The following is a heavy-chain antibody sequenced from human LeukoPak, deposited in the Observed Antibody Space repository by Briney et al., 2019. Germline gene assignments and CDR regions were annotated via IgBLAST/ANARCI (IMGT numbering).Heavy chain of an antibody. Sequence: PGGSLRLSYAASGFTFSSYSMNWVRQAPGKGLEWVSSISSSSSYIYYADSVKGRFTISRDNAKNSLYLQMNSLRAEDTAVYYCARPSTVVIADAFDIWGQGTMVTVSS. CDR2: ISSSSSYI. CDR1: GFTFSSYS. D-gene: IGHD3-22*01. CDR3: ARPSTVVIADAFDI. V-gene: IGHV3-21*01. J-gene: IGHJ3*02.